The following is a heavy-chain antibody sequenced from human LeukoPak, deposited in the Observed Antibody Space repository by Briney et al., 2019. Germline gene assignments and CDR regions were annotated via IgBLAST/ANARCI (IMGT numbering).Heavy chain of an antibody. D-gene: IGHD5-12*01. CDR2: FDPEDGET. CDR3: ATDLGYSGYDFDY. Sequence: ASVKVSCKVSGYTLTELSIHWVRQAPGKGLEWMGGFDPEDGETIYAQKFQGRVTMTEDTSTDTAYMELSSLRSEDTAVYYCATDLGYSGYDFDYWGQGTLVTVSS. CDR1: GYTLTELS. V-gene: IGHV1-24*01. J-gene: IGHJ4*02.